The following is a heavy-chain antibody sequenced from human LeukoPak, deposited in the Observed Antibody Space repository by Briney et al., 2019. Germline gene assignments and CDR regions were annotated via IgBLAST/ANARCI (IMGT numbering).Heavy chain of an antibody. Sequence: SETLSLTCTVSGGSVSSGSYYWSWIRQPPGKGLEWIGSIYYSGSTYYNPSLKSRVTISVDTSKNQFSLKLSSVTAADTAVYYCASLPTVAGTPFDYWGQGTLVTVSS. CDR1: GGSVSSGSYY. D-gene: IGHD6-19*01. CDR3: ASLPTVAGTPFDY. CDR2: IYYSGST. V-gene: IGHV4-39*01. J-gene: IGHJ4*02.